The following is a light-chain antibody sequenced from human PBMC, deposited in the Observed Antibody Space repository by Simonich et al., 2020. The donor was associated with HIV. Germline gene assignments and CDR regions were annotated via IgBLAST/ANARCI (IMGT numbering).Light chain of an antibody. CDR1: SGRIARNY. CDR3: QSYDSSNVV. J-gene: IGLJ2*01. CDR2: WDN. Sequence: NFMLTQPHSVSESPGKTVTISCTRSSGRIARNYVQWYQQRPGSSPTTVIYWDNQRPSGVPDRFSGSIDSSSNSASLTISGLKTEDEADYYCQSYDSSNVVFGGGTKLTVL. V-gene: IGLV6-57*01.